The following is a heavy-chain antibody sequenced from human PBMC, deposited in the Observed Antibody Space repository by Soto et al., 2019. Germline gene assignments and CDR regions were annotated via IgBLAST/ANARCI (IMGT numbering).Heavy chain of an antibody. V-gene: IGHV6-1*01. J-gene: IGHJ6*02. Sequence: SQTLSLTCAISVGSVCRNSAAWKWSRQSTSRGLELLGRTYYRSKWYNDYAVSVKSRITINPDTSKNQFSLQLNSVNPEDTAVYYCGRVLHDYARGRYRHYYYAMDVWGQGNTVTVSS. CDR2: TYYRSKWYN. CDR3: GRVLHDYARGRYRHYYYAMDV. CDR1: VGSVCRNSAA. D-gene: IGHD3-16*02.